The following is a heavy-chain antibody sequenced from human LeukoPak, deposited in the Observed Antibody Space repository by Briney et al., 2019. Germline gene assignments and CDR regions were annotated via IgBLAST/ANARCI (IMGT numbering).Heavy chain of an antibody. V-gene: IGHV1-3*01. CDR3: ARGYSSSWSEYFQH. Sequence: GASVTVSCKASGYTVTSYGISWVRQAPGQRLEWMGRINAGNGNTKYSQKFQGRVTITRDTSASTAYMELSSLRSEDTAVYYCARGYSSSWSEYFQHWGQGTLVTVSS. J-gene: IGHJ1*01. D-gene: IGHD6-13*01. CDR2: INAGNGNT. CDR1: GYTVTSYG.